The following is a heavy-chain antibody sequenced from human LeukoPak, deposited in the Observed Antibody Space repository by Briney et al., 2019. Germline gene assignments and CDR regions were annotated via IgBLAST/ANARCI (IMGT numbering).Heavy chain of an antibody. J-gene: IGHJ4*02. D-gene: IGHD3-10*01. CDR2: INPSGGST. CDR3: AREMVPQKGVGDFDY. Sequence: ASVKVSCKASGYTFTSYYIHCVRQAPGQGLEWMGIINPSGGSTSYAQKFQGRVTMTRDTSTSTVYMELSSLRSEDTAVYYCAREMVPQKGVGDFDYWGQGTLVTVSS. V-gene: IGHV1-46*01. CDR1: GYTFTSYY.